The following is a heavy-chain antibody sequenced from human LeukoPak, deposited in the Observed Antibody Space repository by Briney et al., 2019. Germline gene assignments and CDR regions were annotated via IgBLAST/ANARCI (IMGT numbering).Heavy chain of an antibody. Sequence: GGSLRISFKGSGYSFTSYWISWGRPRTGKGLGWRGRIDPSDSYTNYSPSFQGHVTISADKSISTAYLQWSSLKASDTAMYYCARRGVVVPAAADWFDPWGQGTLVTVSS. CDR2: IDPSDSYT. CDR1: GYSFTSYW. D-gene: IGHD2-2*01. CDR3: ARRGVVVPAAADWFDP. J-gene: IGHJ5*02. V-gene: IGHV5-10-1*01.